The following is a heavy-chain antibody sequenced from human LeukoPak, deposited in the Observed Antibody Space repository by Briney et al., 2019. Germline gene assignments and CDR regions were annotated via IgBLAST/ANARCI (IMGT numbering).Heavy chain of an antibody. V-gene: IGHV1-18*01. J-gene: IGHJ4*02. CDR2: ISAHNGNT. CDR1: GYTFTSYG. Sequence: ASVKVSCKASGYTFTSYGISWVRQAPGQGLEWMGWISAHNGNTNYAQKFQDRVTMTTDTSTSTAYMELRSLRSDDTAMYYCARKIPHEDYWGQGTLVTVSS. CDR3: ARKIPHEDY.